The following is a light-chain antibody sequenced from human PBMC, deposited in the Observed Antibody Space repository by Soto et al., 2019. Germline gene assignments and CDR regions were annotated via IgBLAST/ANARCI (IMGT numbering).Light chain of an antibody. CDR3: QQYGSPPMFT. V-gene: IGKV3-20*01. Sequence: EIVLTQSPGTLSLSPGERATLSCRASQSVSSSYLAWYQQKPGQAPRLLIYGASSRATGIPDRFSGSGSGTDFTLTISRLEPEDFAVYYCQQYGSPPMFTFGPGTKVEIK. J-gene: IGKJ3*01. CDR2: GAS. CDR1: QSVSSSY.